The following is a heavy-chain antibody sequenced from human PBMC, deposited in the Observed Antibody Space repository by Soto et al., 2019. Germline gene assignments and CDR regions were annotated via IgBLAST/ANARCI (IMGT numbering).Heavy chain of an antibody. V-gene: IGHV1-8*01. CDR1: GYTFTSYD. J-gene: IGHJ4*02. Sequence: GASVKVSCKASGYTFTSYDIKWVRQATGQGLEWMGWMNPNSGNTGYAQKFQGRVTMTRNTSISTAYMELSSLRSEDTAVYYCARADQLLLYLGYWGQGTLVTVSS. CDR2: MNPNSGNT. CDR3: ARADQLLLYLGY. D-gene: IGHD2-2*01.